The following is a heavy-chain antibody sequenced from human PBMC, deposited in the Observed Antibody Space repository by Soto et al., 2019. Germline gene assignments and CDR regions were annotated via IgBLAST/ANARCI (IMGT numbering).Heavy chain of an antibody. CDR3: ATGGGYCSSTSCYFDY. J-gene: IGHJ4*02. CDR1: GFTFSSYA. Sequence: GGSLRLSCAASGFTFSSYAMHWVRQAPGKGLEYVSAISSNGGSTYYANSVKGRFTISRDNSKNTLYLQMGSLRAEDMAVYYCATGGGYCSSTSCYFDYWGQGTLVTVSS. CDR2: ISSNGGST. V-gene: IGHV3-64*01. D-gene: IGHD2-2*01.